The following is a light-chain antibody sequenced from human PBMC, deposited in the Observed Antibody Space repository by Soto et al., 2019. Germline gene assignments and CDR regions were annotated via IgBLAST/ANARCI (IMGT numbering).Light chain of an antibody. CDR2: DVN. J-gene: IGLJ2*01. CDR3: CSYAGNYTLV. Sequence: QSVLTQPRSVSGSPGQSVTISCTGTSSDVGGFNYVSWYQQYPDKAPKLMIYDVNKRPSGVPDRFSGSKSDNTASLSISGLQTGDEGEYYCCSYAGNYTLVFGGGTKVTVL. V-gene: IGLV2-11*01. CDR1: SSDVGGFNY.